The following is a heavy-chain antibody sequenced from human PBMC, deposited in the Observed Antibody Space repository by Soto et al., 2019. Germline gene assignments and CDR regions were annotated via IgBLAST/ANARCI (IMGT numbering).Heavy chain of an antibody. Sequence: QVQLVESGGDLVKPGGSLRLSCAASGYTFSDYYMSWIRQAPGKGLEWISYIDTSGTKIYYADSVKGRFTITRDNAKNSLYLEMNSLSDEDTAVYYCASHYDMWSGYLSPVDYWGKGTLVTVSS. D-gene: IGHD3-3*01. CDR1: GYTFSDYY. CDR2: IDTSGTKI. V-gene: IGHV3-11*01. CDR3: ASHYDMWSGYLSPVDY. J-gene: IGHJ4*02.